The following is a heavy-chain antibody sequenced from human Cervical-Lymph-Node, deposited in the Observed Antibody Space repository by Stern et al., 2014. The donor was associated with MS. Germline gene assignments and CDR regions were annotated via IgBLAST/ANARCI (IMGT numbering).Heavy chain of an antibody. J-gene: IGHJ4*02. V-gene: IGHV1-18*04. CDR3: ARHQPYDSSGYLGDY. D-gene: IGHD3-22*01. Sequence: QLVQSGAEGKKPGASVKVSCKASGYTFTSYGISWVRQAPGQGLEWMGWVSAYNGNPNYAQKLQGRFTMTTDTSTSTAYMELRSLRSDDTAVYYCARHQPYDSSGYLGDYWGQGTLVTVSS. CDR2: VSAYNGNP. CDR1: GYTFTSYG.